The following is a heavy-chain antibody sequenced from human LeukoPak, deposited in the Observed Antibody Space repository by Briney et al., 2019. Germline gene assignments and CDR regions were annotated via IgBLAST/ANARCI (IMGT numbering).Heavy chain of an antibody. V-gene: IGHV1-18*01. D-gene: IGHD6-19*01. CDR1: GYAFTSYD. Sequence: GASVKVSCKASGYAFTSYDINWVRQATGQGLEWMGWISAYNGNTNYAQKLQGRVTMTTDTSTSTAYMELRSLRSDDTAVYYCARGSSGWYEDEHRQGDYWGQGTLVTVSS. J-gene: IGHJ4*02. CDR3: ARGSSGWYEDEHRQGDY. CDR2: ISAYNGNT.